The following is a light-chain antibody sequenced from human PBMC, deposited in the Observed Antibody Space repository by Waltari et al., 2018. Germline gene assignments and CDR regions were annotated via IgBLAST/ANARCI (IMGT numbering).Light chain of an antibody. CDR3: QKYASLPAT. J-gene: IGKJ1*01. V-gene: IGKV3-20*01. Sequence: EVVLTQSPGTLSLSPGEGATLSCRASQSVSRSLAWYQQKPGQAPRLLIYDTSRRATGIPDRFSGSGSGTDFSLTINRLEPEDFAMYCCQKYASLPATFGQGTKVEIK. CDR1: QSVSRS. CDR2: DTS.